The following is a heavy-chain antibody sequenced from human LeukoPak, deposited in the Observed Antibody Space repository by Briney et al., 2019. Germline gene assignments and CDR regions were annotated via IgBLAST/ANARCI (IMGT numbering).Heavy chain of an antibody. V-gene: IGHV3-7*04. CDR2: IKQDGSEK. Sequence: GGSLRLSCAASGFXFSSAWIDWVRQASGKGLEWVANIKQDGSEKYYVDSVKGRFTISRDNANKSLYLQMNSLRAEDTAVYYCVRALLSSDAYWGQGILVTVSS. CDR3: VRALLSSDAY. J-gene: IGHJ4*02. D-gene: IGHD2/OR15-2a*01. CDR1: GFXFSSAW.